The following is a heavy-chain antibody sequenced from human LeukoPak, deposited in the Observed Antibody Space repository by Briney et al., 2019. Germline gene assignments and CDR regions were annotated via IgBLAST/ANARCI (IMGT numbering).Heavy chain of an antibody. V-gene: IGHV1-46*03. J-gene: IGHJ4*02. CDR1: GYTFTSYY. D-gene: IGHD6-13*01. CDR3: ARRFKIAAAGMDFDY. CDR2: INPSGGST. Sequence: ASVKVSCRASGYTFTSYYMHWVRQAPGQGLEWMGIINPSGGSTSYAQKFQGRVTMTRDTSTSTVYMGLSSLRSEDTAVYYCARRFKIAAAGMDFDYWGQGTLVTVSS.